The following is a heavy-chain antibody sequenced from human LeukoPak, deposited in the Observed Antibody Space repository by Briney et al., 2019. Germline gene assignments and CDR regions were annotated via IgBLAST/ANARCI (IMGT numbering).Heavy chain of an antibody. J-gene: IGHJ4*02. D-gene: IGHD2-15*01. CDR1: GYTFTSHS. Sequence: ASVKVSCKTSGYTFTSHSITWVRQAPGQGLEWMGWISAYNGDTRYAQNLQGRVTMTTDTSTSTGYMELRSLRSEDTAVYYCARQGYTALDYWGQGTLVTVSS. CDR2: ISAYNGDT. V-gene: IGHV1-18*01. CDR3: ARQGYTALDY.